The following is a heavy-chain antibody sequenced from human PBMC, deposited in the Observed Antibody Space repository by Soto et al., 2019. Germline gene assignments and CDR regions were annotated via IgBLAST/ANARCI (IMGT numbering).Heavy chain of an antibody. D-gene: IGHD3-9*01. CDR3: ARDYDIWGEDWFDP. CDR1: GYTFTNFG. Sequence: QVQLVQSGGEMRKPGASVKVSCKASGYTFTNFGISWVRQAPGQGFEWVGWIRVYNGDTNYAPKFRGRVIMTKDTSTTTAYMELTTMTSDETAVYYCARDYDIWGEDWFDPWGQGTLVTVSS. CDR2: IRVYNGDT. V-gene: IGHV1-18*01. J-gene: IGHJ5*02.